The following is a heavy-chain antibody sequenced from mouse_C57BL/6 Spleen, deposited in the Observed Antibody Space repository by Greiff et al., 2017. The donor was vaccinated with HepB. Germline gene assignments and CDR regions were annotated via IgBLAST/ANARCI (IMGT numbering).Heavy chain of an antibody. CDR1: GFTFTDYY. CDR3: ARSPYYYGTPAWFAY. V-gene: IGHV7-3*01. CDR2: IRNKANGYTT. Sequence: EVQLVESGGGLVQPGGSLSLSCAASGFTFTDYYMSWVRQPPGKALEWLGFIRNKANGYTTEYSASMKGRFTISRDNSQSILYLQMNALRAEDSATYYCARSPYYYGTPAWFAYWGQGTLVTVSA. J-gene: IGHJ3*01. D-gene: IGHD1-1*01.